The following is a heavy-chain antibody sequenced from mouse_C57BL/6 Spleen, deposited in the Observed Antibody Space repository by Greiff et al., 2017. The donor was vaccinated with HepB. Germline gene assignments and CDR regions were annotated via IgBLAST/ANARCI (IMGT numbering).Heavy chain of an antibody. J-gene: IGHJ3*01. CDR1: GYTFTDYY. CDR3: ARVRGITTVPTPFAY. D-gene: IGHD1-1*01. Sequence: EVQLQQSGPVLVKPGASVKMSCKASGYTFTDYYMNWVKQSHGKSLEWIGVINPYNGGTSYNQKFKGKATLTVDKSSSTAYMELNSLTSEDSAVYYCARVRGITTVPTPFAYWGQGTLVTVSA. V-gene: IGHV1-19*01. CDR2: INPYNGGT.